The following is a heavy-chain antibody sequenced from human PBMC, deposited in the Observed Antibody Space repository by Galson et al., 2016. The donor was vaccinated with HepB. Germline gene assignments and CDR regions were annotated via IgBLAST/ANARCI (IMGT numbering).Heavy chain of an antibody. J-gene: IGHJ4*02. CDR3: ARRTPVERYFDPPDYYFDS. V-gene: IGHV2-5*02. CDR2: VYWDDDK. Sequence: IRQSPGRALEWLALVYWDDDKRYNPSLKTRLNISKDTSKNQVVLTMTNMDPVDTATYFCARRTPVERYFDPPDYYFDSWGQETLVIVSS. D-gene: IGHD3-9*01.